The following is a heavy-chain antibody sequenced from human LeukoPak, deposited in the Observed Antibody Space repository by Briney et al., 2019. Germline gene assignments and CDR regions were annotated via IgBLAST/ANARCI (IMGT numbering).Heavy chain of an antibody. CDR3: AKSIEDY. CDR2: ISWNSGSI. J-gene: IGHJ4*02. Sequence: GGSLRLSCAASGFTFDDYDMHWVRQAPGKGLEWVSGISWNSGSIGYADSVKGRFTISRDNAKNSLYLQMISLRVEDTALYYCAKSIEDYWGQGTLVTVSS. V-gene: IGHV3-9*01. D-gene: IGHD2/OR15-2a*01. CDR1: GFTFDDYD.